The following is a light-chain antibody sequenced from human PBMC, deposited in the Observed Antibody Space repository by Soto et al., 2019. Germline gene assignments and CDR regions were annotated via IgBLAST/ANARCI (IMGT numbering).Light chain of an antibody. CDR3: QQYGSSPPYT. CDR1: QSLSSTY. J-gene: IGKJ2*01. V-gene: IGKV3-20*01. CDR2: GAS. Sequence: EIVLTQSPGTLSLSPGERATLSCRASQSLSSTYLAWYQQKPGQAPRLLIYGASSRATGIPDRFSGSGSGTDFTLTIRRLEPEDFAVYYCQQYGSSPPYTFGQGTKLEIK.